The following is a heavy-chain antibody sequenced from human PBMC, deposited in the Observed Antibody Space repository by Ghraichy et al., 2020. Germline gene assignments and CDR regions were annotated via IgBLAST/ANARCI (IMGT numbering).Heavy chain of an antibody. Sequence: GGSLRLSCAASGFTFSSYGMHWVRQAPGKGLEWVAVIWYDGSNKYYADSVKGRFTISRDNSKNTLYLQMNSLRAEDTAVYYCARDEAAPVEYYDILTGPLIGMDVWGQGTTVTVSS. V-gene: IGHV3-33*01. CDR2: IWYDGSNK. J-gene: IGHJ6*02. CDR1: GFTFSSYG. CDR3: ARDEAAPVEYYDILTGPLIGMDV. D-gene: IGHD3-9*01.